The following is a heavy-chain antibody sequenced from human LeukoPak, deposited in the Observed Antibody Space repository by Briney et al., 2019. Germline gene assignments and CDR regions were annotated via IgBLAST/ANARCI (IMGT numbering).Heavy chain of an antibody. CDR3: ARTIDYGDSEVLDY. J-gene: IGHJ4*02. CDR1: GYAFSSYG. D-gene: IGHD4-17*01. CDR2: ISAYNGNT. V-gene: IGHV1-18*01. Sequence: GASVKVSCKASGYAFSSYGVSWVRQAAGQGHEWMGWISAYNGNTNCAQKVQGRVTMTTDTSTSTAYMDLRSLRSDDTAVYYCARTIDYGDSEVLDYWGQGTLVTVSS.